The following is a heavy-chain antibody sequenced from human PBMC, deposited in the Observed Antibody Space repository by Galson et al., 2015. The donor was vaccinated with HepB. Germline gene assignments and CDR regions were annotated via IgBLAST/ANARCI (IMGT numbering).Heavy chain of an antibody. Sequence: SLRLSCAASGFPFSSYAMHWVRQAPGKGLEWVAVISYDGNDKYYADSERGRFTISRDNSKNTHYLQMNSLREEDTAVYYCAREATSITMIPKALDYWGQGTLVTVSS. V-gene: IGHV3-30*04. D-gene: IGHD3-22*01. CDR1: GFPFSSYA. CDR3: AREATSITMIPKALDY. J-gene: IGHJ4*02. CDR2: ISYDGNDK.